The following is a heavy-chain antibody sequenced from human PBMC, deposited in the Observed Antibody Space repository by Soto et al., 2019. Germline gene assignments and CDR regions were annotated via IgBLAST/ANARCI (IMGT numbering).Heavy chain of an antibody. CDR1: GFTFSNNW. V-gene: IGHV3-74*01. D-gene: IGHD6-19*01. J-gene: IGHJ4*02. Sequence: GGSLRLSCAASGFTFSNNWIHWVRQAPGKGLVWVSRINTDGTTTNYADSVKGRFTISRDNGKNTVDLQMNRLRAEDTAVYYCARSGAAQCSGWFPVGFDFWGQGTLVTVSS. CDR2: INTDGTTT. CDR3: ARSGAAQCSGWFPVGFDF.